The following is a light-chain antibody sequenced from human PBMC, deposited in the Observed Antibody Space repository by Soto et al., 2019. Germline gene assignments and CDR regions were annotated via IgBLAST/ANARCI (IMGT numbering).Light chain of an antibody. J-gene: IGLJ3*02. CDR2: LEGSGSY. Sequence: QSVLTQSSSASAALGSSVKLTCTLSSRHSSYIIAWHRQQPVQGPRYLLKLEGSGSYNKGSGVPDCFSGSSSGADRYLTISKLQFEAEADYYCETWNSSAQVFGGGTKLTVL. CDR1: SRHSSYI. V-gene: IGLV4-60*02. CDR3: ETWNSSAQV.